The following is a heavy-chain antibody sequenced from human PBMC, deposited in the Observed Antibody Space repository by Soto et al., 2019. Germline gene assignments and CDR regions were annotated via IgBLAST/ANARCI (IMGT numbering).Heavy chain of an antibody. Sequence: GGSLRLSCAASGFTFSSYSMNWVRQAPGKGLEWVSSISSSSSYIYYADSVKGRFTISRDNAKTSLYLQMNSLRAEETAVYYCARSPSGGVVIRRISYYFDYWGQGTLVTVSS. J-gene: IGHJ4*02. CDR3: ARSPSGGVVIRRISYYFDY. D-gene: IGHD3-3*01. CDR2: ISSSSSYI. V-gene: IGHV3-21*01. CDR1: GFTFSSYS.